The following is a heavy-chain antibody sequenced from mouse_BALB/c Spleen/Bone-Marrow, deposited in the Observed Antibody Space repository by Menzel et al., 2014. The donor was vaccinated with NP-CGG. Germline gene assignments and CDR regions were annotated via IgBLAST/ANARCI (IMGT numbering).Heavy chain of an antibody. CDR1: GFSLTSHG. CDR2: IWSGGST. V-gene: IGHV2-2*02. D-gene: IGHD1-3*01. Sequence: QVQLKQSGPGLVKPSQSLPITCTVSGFSLTSHGVHWVRQSPGKGLEWLGVIWSGGSTDYNAAFISRLSISKDNSKSQVFFKMNSLQANDTAIYYCARRKSGKGYFDYWGQGTTLTVSS. CDR3: ARRKSGKGYFDY. J-gene: IGHJ2*01.